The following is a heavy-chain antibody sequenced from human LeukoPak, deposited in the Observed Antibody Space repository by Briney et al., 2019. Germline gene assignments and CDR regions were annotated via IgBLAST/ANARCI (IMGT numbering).Heavy chain of an antibody. CDR2: ISSSSSPI. Sequence: GGSLRLSCAVSGFTFSSYSMIWVRQAPGKGLEWLSYISSSSSPINYADSVKGRFTISRDNAENSLYLQMNSLRAEDTAVYYCARGPLYYYYYYMDVWGKGTTVTVPS. J-gene: IGHJ6*03. CDR1: GFTFSSYS. V-gene: IGHV3-48*01. CDR3: ARGPLYYYYYYMDV.